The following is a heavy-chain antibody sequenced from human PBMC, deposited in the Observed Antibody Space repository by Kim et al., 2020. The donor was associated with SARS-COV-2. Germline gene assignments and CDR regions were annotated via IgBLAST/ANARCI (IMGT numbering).Heavy chain of an antibody. Sequence: DSVKGRFTISRDNSKNTLYLHMNSLRAEDTAVYYCAGDSSGYYYHFSCDYWGQGTLVTVSS. D-gene: IGHD3-22*01. CDR3: AGDSSGYYYHFSCDY. J-gene: IGHJ4*02. V-gene: IGHV3-30*07.